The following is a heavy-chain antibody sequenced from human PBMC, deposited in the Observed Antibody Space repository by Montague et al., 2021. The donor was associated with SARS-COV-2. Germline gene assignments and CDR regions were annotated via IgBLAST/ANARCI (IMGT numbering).Heavy chain of an antibody. CDR2: INQGGAP. J-gene: IGHJ3*02. D-gene: IGHD3-9*01. Sequence: SETLSLTCAVSRGSFSNYYWTWIRQSPGKGLEWIGEINQGGAPNYTPSLKSRVTISLDTSKKQISLKLNSVTVADTAVFFCARGRPVQGSSRHFDSISSGARDIWAQGSLVIVSS. V-gene: IGHV4-34*01. CDR3: ARGRPVQGSSRHFDSISSGARDI. CDR1: RGSFSNYY.